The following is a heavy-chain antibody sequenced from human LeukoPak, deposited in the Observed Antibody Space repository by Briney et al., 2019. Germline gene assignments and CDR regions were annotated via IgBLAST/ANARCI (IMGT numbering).Heavy chain of an antibody. CDR1: GFTFSTYS. CDR3: ARDRSTNSYAEYFFDY. D-gene: IGHD5-18*01. J-gene: IGHJ4*02. V-gene: IGHV3-21*01. CDR2: ISSSSSYI. Sequence: GGSLRLSCAASGFTFSTYSMNWVRQAPGKGLEWVSSISSSSSYIYYADSVKGRFTISRDNAKNSPFLQMNSLGAEDTALYYCARDRSTNSYAEYFFDYWGQGTLVTVSS.